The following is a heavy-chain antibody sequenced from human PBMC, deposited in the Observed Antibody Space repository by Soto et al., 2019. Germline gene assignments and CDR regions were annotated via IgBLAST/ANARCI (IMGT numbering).Heavy chain of an antibody. Sequence: VGSLRLSCAASGFTFSSYSMNWVRQAPGKGLEWVSYISSSSSTIYYADSVKGRFTISRDNAKNSLYLQMNSLRDEDTAVYYCARESPIQLWPRSYYGMDVWGQGTTVTVSS. CDR2: ISSSSSTI. CDR1: GFTFSSYS. D-gene: IGHD5-18*01. J-gene: IGHJ6*02. CDR3: ARESPIQLWPRSYYGMDV. V-gene: IGHV3-48*02.